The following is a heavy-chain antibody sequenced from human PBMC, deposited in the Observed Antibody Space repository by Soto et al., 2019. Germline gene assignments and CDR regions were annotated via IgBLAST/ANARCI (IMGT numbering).Heavy chain of an antibody. J-gene: IGHJ4*02. V-gene: IGHV4-39*01. CDR2: IHYSGST. CDR3: SRRGGSGRSLDY. CDR1: GGSISSSTYY. Sequence: SETLSLTCTVSGGSISSSTYYWGWIRQPPGKGLEWIGNIHYSGSTYYSPSLRSRVTISVDTSKNQFSLKLNSVTAADTAVYYGSRRGGSGRSLDYWGQGTLVTVSS. D-gene: IGHD3-10*01.